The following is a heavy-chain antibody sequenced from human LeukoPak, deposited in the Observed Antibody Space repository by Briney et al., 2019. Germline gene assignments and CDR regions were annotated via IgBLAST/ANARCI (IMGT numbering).Heavy chain of an antibody. CDR1: GGSISSSAYY. V-gene: IGHV4-39*07. CDR3: ARGRAPDY. CDR2: INHSGST. Sequence: PSETLSLTCTVSGGSISSSAYYWSWIRQPPGKGLEWIGEINHSGSTNYNPSLKSRVTISVDTSKNQFSLKLSSVTAADTAVYYCARGRAPDYWGQGTLVIVSS. J-gene: IGHJ4*02.